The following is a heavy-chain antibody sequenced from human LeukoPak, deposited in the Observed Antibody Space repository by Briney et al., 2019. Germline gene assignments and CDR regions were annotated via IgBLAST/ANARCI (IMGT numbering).Heavy chain of an antibody. V-gene: IGHV4-4*07. CDR2: VYTSGST. J-gene: IGHJ5*02. CDR1: GGSISSYY. Sequence: SETLSLTCTVSGGSISSYYWSWIRQPAGEGLEWIGRVYTSGSTNYNPSLKSRVTMSVDTSKNQFSLKLSSVTAADTAVYYCARRAKRITMVRGVISTWFDPWGQGTLVTVSS. CDR3: ARRAKRITMVRGVISTWFDP. D-gene: IGHD3-10*01.